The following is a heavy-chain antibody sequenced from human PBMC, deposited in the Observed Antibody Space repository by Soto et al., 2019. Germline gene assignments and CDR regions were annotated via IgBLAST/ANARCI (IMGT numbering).Heavy chain of an antibody. CDR1: AASISTYH. V-gene: IGHV4-59*08. Sequence: PSETLSLTSHLPAASISTYHSTWIRQPPGKGLEWIGYVYSSGSTKSTPSLSSRVTISLDTSKSQFSLKLNSVTAADSAVYYCARRKTRPEAFDYWGQGTLVTVSS. J-gene: IGHJ4*02. CDR3: ARRKTRPEAFDY. CDR2: VYSSGST.